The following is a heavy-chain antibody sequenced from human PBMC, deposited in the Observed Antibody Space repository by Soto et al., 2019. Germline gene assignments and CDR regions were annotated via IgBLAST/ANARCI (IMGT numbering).Heavy chain of an antibody. CDR1: GFTFSSYA. V-gene: IGHV3-23*01. D-gene: IGHD3-9*01. J-gene: IGHJ4*02. Sequence: EVQLLESGGGLVQPGGSLRLSCAASGFTFSSYAMSWVRQAPGKGLEWVSAISGSGGSTYYADSVKGRFTISRDNSNNPPELQKNRLRAEDTGVYYCAKTKEGFDIFPHWGQGTLVTVSS. CDR3: AKTKEGFDIFPH. CDR2: ISGSGGST.